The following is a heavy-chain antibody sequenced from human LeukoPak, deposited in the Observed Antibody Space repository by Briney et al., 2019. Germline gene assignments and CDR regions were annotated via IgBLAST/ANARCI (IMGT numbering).Heavy chain of an antibody. D-gene: IGHD2-8*01. V-gene: IGHV1-69*01. CDR1: GGTFSSYA. CDR2: IIPIFGTA. J-gene: IGHJ6*02. CDR3: ASPNGGFGVYYYGMDV. Sequence: GSSVKVSCKASGGTFSSYAISWVRQAPGQVLEWMGGIIPIFGTANYAQKFQGRVTITADESTSTAYMELSSLRSEDTAVYYCASPNGGFGVYYYGMDVWGQGTTVTVSS.